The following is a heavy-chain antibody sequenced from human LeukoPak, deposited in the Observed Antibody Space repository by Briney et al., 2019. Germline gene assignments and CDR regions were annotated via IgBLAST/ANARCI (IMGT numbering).Heavy chain of an antibody. Sequence: GGSLRLSCAASGFTFSSYWMSWVRQAPGKGLEWVANIKQDGSEKYYVDSVRGRFTISRDNAKNSLYLQMNSLRAEDTAVYYCASEIPTSWYYYGSGSQHNYFDYWSQGTLVTVSS. CDR2: IKQDGSEK. V-gene: IGHV3-7*01. J-gene: IGHJ4*02. D-gene: IGHD3-10*01. CDR3: ASEIPTSWYYYGSGSQHNYFDY. CDR1: GFTFSSYW.